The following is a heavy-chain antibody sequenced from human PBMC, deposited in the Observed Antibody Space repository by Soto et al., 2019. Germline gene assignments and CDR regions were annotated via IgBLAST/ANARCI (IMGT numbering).Heavy chain of an antibody. Sequence: EVQLVESGGGLVQPGRSLRLSCAASGFIFDDYAMPWVRQAPGKGLEWVSVISGNSGSLGYADSVKGRFTISRDNAKNSLYLQMNSLRAEDTALYYCAKDRYSSSAYYYYGMDGWGQGTTVTVSS. CDR1: GFIFDDYA. CDR2: ISGNSGSL. D-gene: IGHD5-18*01. V-gene: IGHV3-9*01. CDR3: AKDRYSSSAYYYYGMDG. J-gene: IGHJ6*02.